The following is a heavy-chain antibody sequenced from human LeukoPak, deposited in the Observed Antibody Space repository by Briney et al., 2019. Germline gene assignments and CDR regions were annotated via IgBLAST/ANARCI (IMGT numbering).Heavy chain of an antibody. CDR2: IYSGGST. CDR3: ARGSWRARNSGYDYAAFDF. J-gene: IGHJ3*01. CDR1: GFTVSSNY. D-gene: IGHD5-12*01. Sequence: GGSLRLSCAASGFTVSSNYMSWVRQAPGKGLEWVSVIYSGGSTYYADSVKGRFTISRDNSKNTLYLQMNSLRAEDTAVYYCARGSWRARNSGYDYAAFDFWGQGTMVTVSS. V-gene: IGHV3-53*01.